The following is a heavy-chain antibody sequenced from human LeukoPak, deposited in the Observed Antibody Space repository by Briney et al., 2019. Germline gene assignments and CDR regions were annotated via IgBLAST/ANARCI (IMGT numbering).Heavy chain of an antibody. CDR1: GFTVSSNY. D-gene: IGHD6-13*01. J-gene: IGHJ4*02. CDR3: VKGRISEDGLDF. CDR2: IYSGGGT. V-gene: IGHV3-53*01. Sequence: GGSLRLSCEVSGFTVSSNYMSWVRQAPGKGLEWVSFIYSGGGTYYADSVKGRFTISRDNSKNMLYLQMNSLRAEDTAVYYCVKGRISEDGLDFWGQGTLVTVSS.